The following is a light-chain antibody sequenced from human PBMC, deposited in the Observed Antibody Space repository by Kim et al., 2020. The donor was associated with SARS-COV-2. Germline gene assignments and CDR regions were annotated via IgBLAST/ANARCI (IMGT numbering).Light chain of an antibody. CDR1: KLGDKY. CDR3: QAWDSSTVI. Sequence: SYELTQPPSVSVSPGQTASITCSGDKLGDKYVCXYQQKPGQSPVLIIYQDNKRPSGIPERFSGSNSGNTATLTISGTQAMDEADFYCQAWDSSTVIFGGG. CDR2: QDN. J-gene: IGLJ2*01. V-gene: IGLV3-1*01.